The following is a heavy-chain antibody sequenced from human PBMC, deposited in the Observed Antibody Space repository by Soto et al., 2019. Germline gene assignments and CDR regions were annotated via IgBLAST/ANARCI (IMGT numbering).Heavy chain of an antibody. V-gene: IGHV3-7*02. D-gene: IGHD6-6*01. CDR3: ARSIAARLNWFDP. CDR1: GLTFSRYW. J-gene: IGHJ5*02. Sequence: GGSLRLSCADSGLTFSRYWVSWVRQAPGKGLEWVASIKQDGSERYYVDSVKGRFTISRDNAKNSQYLQMNSLRAEDTAVYYRARSIAARLNWFDPWGQGTLVTSPQ. CDR2: IKQDGSER.